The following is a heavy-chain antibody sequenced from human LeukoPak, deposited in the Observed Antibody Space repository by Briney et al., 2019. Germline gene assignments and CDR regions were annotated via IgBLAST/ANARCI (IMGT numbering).Heavy chain of an antibody. CDR3: ARRPSTYYYDSSGYYSPWFDP. CDR2: IYYSGST. CDR1: GGSISSYY. V-gene: IGHV4-59*08. Sequence: SETLSLTCTVSGGSISSYYWSWIRQPPGPGLEWIGYIYYSGSTNYNPSLKSRVTISADPSKNPFSLKLSSVTAADTPVYYCARRPSTYYYDSSGYYSPWFDPWGQGTLVTVSS. D-gene: IGHD3-22*01. J-gene: IGHJ5*02.